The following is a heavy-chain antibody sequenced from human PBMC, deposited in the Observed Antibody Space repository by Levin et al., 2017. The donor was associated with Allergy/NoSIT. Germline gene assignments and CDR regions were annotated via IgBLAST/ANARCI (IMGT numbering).Heavy chain of an antibody. J-gene: IGHJ5*02. CDR3: ARRPQGYCSSTTCYWLGGLWFDP. V-gene: IGHV1-8*01. D-gene: IGHD2-2*01. CDR1: GYTFTSYD. Sequence: GESLKISCKASGYTFTSYDINWVRQATGQGLEWMGWMNPNSGNTGYAQKFQGRVTMTKNTSISTAYMELSSLRSEDTAVYYCARRPQGYCSSTTCYWLGGLWFDPWGQGTLVTVSS. CDR2: MNPNSGNT.